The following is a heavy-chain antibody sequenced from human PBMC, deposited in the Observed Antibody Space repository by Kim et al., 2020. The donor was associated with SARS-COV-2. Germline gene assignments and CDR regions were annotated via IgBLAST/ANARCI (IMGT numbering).Heavy chain of an antibody. Sequence: NEAPQLQGRVTMTTDTSTSTAYMGLRSLRSDDTAVYYCARVHYYYYGMDVWGQGTTVTVSS. V-gene: IGHV1-18*01. CDR3: ARVHYYYYGMDV. J-gene: IGHJ6*02.